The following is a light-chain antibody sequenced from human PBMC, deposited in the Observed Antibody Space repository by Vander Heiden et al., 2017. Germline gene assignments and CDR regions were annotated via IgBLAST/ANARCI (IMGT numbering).Light chain of an antibody. CDR3: QQYNNWPPI. Sequence: EILMTQSPAPLSVSPGERATLSCRASQSVSSNLAWYQQKPGQAPRLLIYGASTRATGIPARFSGSGSGTEFTLTISSLQSEDFAVYYCQQYNNWPPIFGGGTKVEIK. V-gene: IGKV3-15*01. J-gene: IGKJ4*01. CDR2: GAS. CDR1: QSVSSN.